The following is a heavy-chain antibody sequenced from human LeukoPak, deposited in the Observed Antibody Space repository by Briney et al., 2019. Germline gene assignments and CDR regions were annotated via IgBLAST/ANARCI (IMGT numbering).Heavy chain of an antibody. CDR2: ISYSGST. CDR3: ARRATAGRSFDI. Sequence: PSETLSLTCTVSGGSVSSGSYCWTWLRQPPGKGLEWIGYISYSGSTNFNPSLKSLITISVATSTNQFSLNLSSVTAADPSVYYCARRATAGRSFDIWGQGTMVSVSS. D-gene: IGHD2-21*02. V-gene: IGHV4-61*01. CDR1: GGSVSSGSYC. J-gene: IGHJ3*02.